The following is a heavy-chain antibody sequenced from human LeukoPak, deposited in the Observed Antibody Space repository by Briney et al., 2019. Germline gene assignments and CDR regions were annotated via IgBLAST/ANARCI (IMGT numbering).Heavy chain of an antibody. V-gene: IGHV1-46*01. Sequence: ASVKVSCKASGYTFTSLYMHWVRQAPGQGLEWMGVIIPSSGSTSNAQKFQGRVTMTRDTSTSTVDMELSSLRSEDTAVYYCARDTASVWYSSGWYEYFQHWGQGTLVTVSS. CDR1: GYTFTSLY. CDR3: ARDTASVWYSSGWYEYFQH. D-gene: IGHD6-19*01. J-gene: IGHJ1*01. CDR2: IIPSSGST.